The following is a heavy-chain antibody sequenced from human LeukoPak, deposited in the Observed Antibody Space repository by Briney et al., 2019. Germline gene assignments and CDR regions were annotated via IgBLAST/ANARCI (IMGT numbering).Heavy chain of an antibody. CDR3: ARGARNYYGSGSYSWPLYYLDY. J-gene: IGHJ4*02. Sequence: KPSETLSLTCAVYGGSFSGYYWSWIRQPPGKGLEWIGEINHSGSTNYNPSLKSRVTISVDTSKNQFSLKLSSVTAADTAVYYCARGARNYYGSGSYSWPLYYLDYWGQGILVTVSS. CDR1: GGSFSGYY. V-gene: IGHV4-34*01. D-gene: IGHD3-10*01. CDR2: INHSGST.